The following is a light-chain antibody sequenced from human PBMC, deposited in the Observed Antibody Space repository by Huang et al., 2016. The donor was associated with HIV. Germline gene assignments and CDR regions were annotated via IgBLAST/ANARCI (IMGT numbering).Light chain of an antibody. Sequence: EIVMTQSPAALSVSPGEGATLSCRASQNIRSNLAWYQQKPGQAPRLLIYGASTRATDIPARFSGSGSGTEFTLTISSLQSEDFGVYYCQQYNNWPETFGQGTKVEIK. CDR3: QQYNNWPET. J-gene: IGKJ1*01. CDR2: GAS. V-gene: IGKV3-15*01. CDR1: QNIRSN.